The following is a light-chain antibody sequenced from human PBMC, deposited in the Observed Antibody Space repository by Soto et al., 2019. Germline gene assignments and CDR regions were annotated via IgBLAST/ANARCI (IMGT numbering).Light chain of an antibody. V-gene: IGLV2-14*01. CDR3: SSYASTSTAV. Sequence: QSALTQPASVSGSPGQSITISCTGTSSDVGGYNYVSWYQQYPGKAPKILIYEVTTRPSGVSNRFSGSKSGITASLTISGLQAEDEADYYCSSYASTSTAVFGSGTKLTVL. CDR2: EVT. J-gene: IGLJ1*01. CDR1: SSDVGGYNY.